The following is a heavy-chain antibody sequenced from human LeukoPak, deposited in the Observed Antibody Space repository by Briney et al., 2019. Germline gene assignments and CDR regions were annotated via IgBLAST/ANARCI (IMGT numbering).Heavy chain of an antibody. J-gene: IGHJ5*02. V-gene: IGHV4-59*08. CDR2: IYYSGST. CDR3: ARVGRYSSSWYSSRVGSKDWFDP. D-gene: IGHD6-13*01. CDR1: GGSISSYY. Sequence: QASETLSLTCTVSGGSISSYYWSWIRQPPGRGLEWIGYIYYSGSTNYNPSLKSRVTISVDTSKNQFSLKLSSVTAADTAVYYCARVGRYSSSWYSSRVGSKDWFDPWGQGTLVTVSS.